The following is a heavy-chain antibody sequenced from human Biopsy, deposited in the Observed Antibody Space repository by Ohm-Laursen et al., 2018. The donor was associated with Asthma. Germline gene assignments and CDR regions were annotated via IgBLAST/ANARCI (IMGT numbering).Heavy chain of an antibody. CDR2: THHSGTS. Sequence: TLSLTWPVSGDSITSGGCCWNWIRQHPGKGLEWIGYTHHSGTSYFNPSLKSRVSFSRDTSKNQFSLRLSSVTAADTAMYYCARIPRRSGSYFVDYWGQGTLVTVSS. D-gene: IGHD3-22*01. J-gene: IGHJ4*02. CDR3: ARIPRRSGSYFVDY. V-gene: IGHV4-31*02. CDR1: GDSITSGGCC.